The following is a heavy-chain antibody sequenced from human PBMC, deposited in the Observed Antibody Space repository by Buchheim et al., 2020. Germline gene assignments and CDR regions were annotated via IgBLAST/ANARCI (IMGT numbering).Heavy chain of an antibody. CDR3: ARPYSGYYYGMDV. CDR1: GYTFTAYY. J-gene: IGHJ6*02. CDR2: INPSSGST. D-gene: IGHD4-11*01. V-gene: IGHV1-46*03. Sequence: QVQLVQSGAEVKKPGASVKVSCKASGYTFTAYYIHWVRQAPGQGLEWMGRINPSSGSTDYAQKFQGRVTMTRDTSTRTVYMELSSLRSEDTAVYYCARPYSGYYYGMDVWGQGTT.